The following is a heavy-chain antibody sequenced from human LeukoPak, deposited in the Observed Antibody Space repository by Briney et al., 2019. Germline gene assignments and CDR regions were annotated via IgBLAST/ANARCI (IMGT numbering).Heavy chain of an antibody. D-gene: IGHD2-15*01. CDR2: IGGST. CDR1: GFTFSSYA. Sequence: GGSLRLPCAASGFTFSSYAMSWVRQAPGKGLEWVSGIGGSTYYADSVKGRFTISRDNSKNMLYLQMNSLRAEDTAVYYCAKTGGHLDYWGQGTLVTVSS. V-gene: IGHV3-23*01. CDR3: AKTGGHLDY. J-gene: IGHJ4*02.